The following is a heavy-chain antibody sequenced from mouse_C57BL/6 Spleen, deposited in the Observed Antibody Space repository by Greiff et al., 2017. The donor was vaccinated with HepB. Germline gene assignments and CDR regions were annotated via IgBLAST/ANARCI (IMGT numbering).Heavy chain of an antibody. Sequence: VQLQQPGAELVKPGASVKLSCKASGYTFTSYWMQWVKQRPGQGLEWIGEIDPSDSYTNYNQKFKGKATLTVDTSSSTAYMQLSSLTSEDSAVYYCARSDGYYYVDYWGQGTTLTVSS. J-gene: IGHJ2*01. CDR2: IDPSDSYT. D-gene: IGHD2-3*01. CDR1: GYTFTSYW. CDR3: ARSDGYYYVDY. V-gene: IGHV1-50*01.